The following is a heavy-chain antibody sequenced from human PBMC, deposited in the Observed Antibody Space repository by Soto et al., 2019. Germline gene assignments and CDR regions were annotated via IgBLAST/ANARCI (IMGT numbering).Heavy chain of an antibody. J-gene: IGHJ4*02. D-gene: IGHD6-13*01. CDR2: IYSGGST. CDR3: GYNINWSVFDY. Sequence: GGSLRLSCAASGFTVSSNYMSWVRQAPGKGLEWVSVIYSGGSTYYADSVKGRFTISRDNSKNTLYLQMNSLRAEDTAVYYCGYNINWSVFDYWGQGTLVTVSS. V-gene: IGHV3-53*01. CDR1: GFTVSSNY.